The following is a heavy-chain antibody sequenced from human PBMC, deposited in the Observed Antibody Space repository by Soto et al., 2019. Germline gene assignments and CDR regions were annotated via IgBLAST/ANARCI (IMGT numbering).Heavy chain of an antibody. CDR2: INHSGST. Sequence: QVQLQQWGAGLLKPSETLSLTCAVYGGSFSGYYWSWIRQPPGKGLEWIGEINHSGSTNYNPSLKSRVTISVDTSKNQFSLKLSSVTAADTAVYYCARTLTMTTVNTYFDYWGQGTLVTVSS. CDR3: ARTLTMTTVNTYFDY. D-gene: IGHD4-4*01. J-gene: IGHJ4*02. CDR1: GGSFSGYY. V-gene: IGHV4-34*01.